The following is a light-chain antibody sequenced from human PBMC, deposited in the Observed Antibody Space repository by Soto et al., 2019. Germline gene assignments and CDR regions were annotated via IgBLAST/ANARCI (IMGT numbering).Light chain of an antibody. V-gene: IGKV1-39*01. CDR1: QSISSY. CDR2: AAS. CDR3: QQSYSTLIT. Sequence: DIQMTQSPYSLSASVGDRVTITCRASQSISSYLNWYQQKPGKAPKLLIYAASSLQSGVPSRFSDSGSGTDFTLTISSLQPEDFATYYCQQSYSTLITFGQGTRLEIK. J-gene: IGKJ5*01.